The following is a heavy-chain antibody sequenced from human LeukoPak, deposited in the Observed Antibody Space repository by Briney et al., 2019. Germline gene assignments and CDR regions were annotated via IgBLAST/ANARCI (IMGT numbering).Heavy chain of an antibody. D-gene: IGHD3-16*01. CDR3: AGVAHSITGGFGYFDY. CDR2: INHSGST. V-gene: IGHV4-34*01. J-gene: IGHJ4*02. CDR1: GGSFSGYY. Sequence: PSETLSLTCAVYGGSFSGYYWSWIRQSPGKGLEWIGEINHSGSTNYNPSLKSRVTISGDTSKNQFSLKLSSVTAADTAVFYCAGVAHSITGGFGYFDYWGQGTLVTVSS.